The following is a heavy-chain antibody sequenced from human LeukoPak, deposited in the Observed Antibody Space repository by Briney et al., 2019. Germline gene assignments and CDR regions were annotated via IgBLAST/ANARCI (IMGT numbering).Heavy chain of an antibody. CDR2: IYPGDSDT. J-gene: IGHJ4*02. V-gene: IGHV5-51*01. D-gene: IGHD3-10*01. CDR1: GYSFTTYW. Sequence: GESLPISCQGSGYSFTTYWIGWVRQMPGTGLECMGIIYPGDSDTRYSPSFQGQVTISADKSINTAYLQWSSLKASDTAMYYCARLGTYWSNYYFEYWGQGTLVTVSS. CDR3: ARLGTYWSNYYFEY.